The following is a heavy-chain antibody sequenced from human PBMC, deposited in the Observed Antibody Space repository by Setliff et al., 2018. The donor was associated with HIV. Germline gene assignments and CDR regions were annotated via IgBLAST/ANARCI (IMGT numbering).Heavy chain of an antibody. D-gene: IGHD1-1*01. CDR3: AKGYTWSVVGALDV. V-gene: IGHV1-18*01. Sequence: ASVKVSCKASGYIFTNQYITWVRQAPGQGLEWMGWISPHNGNTKYGEKFQARVTMTADTSTTAAYMELRSLTSDDTAMYYCAKGYTWSVVGALDVWGQGTRVT. CDR1: GYIFTNQY. J-gene: IGHJ3*01. CDR2: ISPHNGNT.